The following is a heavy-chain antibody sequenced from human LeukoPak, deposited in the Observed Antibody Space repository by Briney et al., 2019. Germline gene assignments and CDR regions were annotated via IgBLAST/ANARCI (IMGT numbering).Heavy chain of an antibody. CDR1: GYTXTSYY. D-gene: IGHD6-19*01. V-gene: IGHV1-46*01. CDR2: INTSGGST. J-gene: IGHJ6*02. CDR3: ARSIAVAGPYYSYGMDV. Sequence: ASVKVSCKASGYTXTSYYMHWVRQAPGQGLEWMGIINTSGGSTSYAQKFQGRVTMTRDTSTSTVYMELSSLRSDDTAVYYCARSIAVAGPYYSYGMDVWGQGTTVTVSS.